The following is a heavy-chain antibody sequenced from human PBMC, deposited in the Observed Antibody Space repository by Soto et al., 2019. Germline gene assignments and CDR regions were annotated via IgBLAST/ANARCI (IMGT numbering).Heavy chain of an antibody. CDR3: ARDSSGSHPDY. Sequence: PVGSLRLSCAASGFTFSSYEMNWVRQAPGKGLEWLSYISSSGSTIHYADSVKGRFTISRDNARNSLYLQMNSLRAEDTAIYYCARDSSGSHPDYWGQGTLVTVSS. CDR2: ISSSGSTI. D-gene: IGHD3-22*01. V-gene: IGHV3-48*03. J-gene: IGHJ4*02. CDR1: GFTFSSYE.